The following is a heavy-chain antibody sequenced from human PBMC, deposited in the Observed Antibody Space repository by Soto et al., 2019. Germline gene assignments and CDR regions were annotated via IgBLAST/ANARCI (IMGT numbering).Heavy chain of an antibody. CDR2: IIPIFGTA. Sequence: QAQLVQSGAEVKKPGSSVKVSCKASGGTFSSYYINWVRQDPGQGLEWMGEIIPIFGTANYAQKVQGRVTITADESTSTAYMELISLISEDTAVYYCARDGGRHSGGIDYWCQGTLVTVSS. CDR3: ARDGGRHSGGIDY. CDR1: GGTFSSYY. V-gene: IGHV1-69*01. J-gene: IGHJ4*02. D-gene: IGHD1-26*01.